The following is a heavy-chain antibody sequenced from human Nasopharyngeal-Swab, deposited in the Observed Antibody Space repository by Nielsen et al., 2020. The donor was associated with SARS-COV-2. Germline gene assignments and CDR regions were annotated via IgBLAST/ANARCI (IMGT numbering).Heavy chain of an antibody. CDR3: ARDYPIIYYYDSSGYLALDV. J-gene: IGHJ6*04. CDR2: ISSSGSTI. V-gene: IGHV3-11*01. Sequence: GSLRLSCAASGFTFSDYYMSWIRQAPGKGLEWVSYISSSGSTIYYADSVKGRFTISRDNAKNSLYLQMNSLRAEDTAVYYCARDYPIIYYYDSSGYLALDVWGKGTTVTVSS. CDR1: GFTFSDYY. D-gene: IGHD3-22*01.